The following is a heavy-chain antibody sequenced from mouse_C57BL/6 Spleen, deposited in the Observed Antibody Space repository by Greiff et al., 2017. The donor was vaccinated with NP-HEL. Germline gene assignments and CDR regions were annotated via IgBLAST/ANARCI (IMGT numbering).Heavy chain of an antibody. CDR3: ANYDGYYAMDY. J-gene: IGHJ4*01. CDR2: INPSSGYT. V-gene: IGHV1-4*01. CDR1: GYTFTSYT. D-gene: IGHD2-4*01. Sequence: LVESGAELARPGASVKMSCKASGYTFTSYTMHWVKQRPGQGLEWIGYINPSSGYTKYNQKFKDKATLTADKSSSTAYMQLSSLTSEDSAVYYCANYDGYYAMDYWGQGTSVTVSS.